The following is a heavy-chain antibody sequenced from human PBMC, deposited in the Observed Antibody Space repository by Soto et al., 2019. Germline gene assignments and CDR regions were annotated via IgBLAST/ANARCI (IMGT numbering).Heavy chain of an antibody. Sequence: SETLSLTCTVSGGSISTFHWSWIRQPPGKGLEWIGYIYYSGNTNYNPSLKSRVTISVDTSKNQFSLKLSSVTAADTAVYYCARGKIVGPWGQGTLVTVS. CDR2: IYYSGNT. J-gene: IGHJ5*02. V-gene: IGHV4-59*01. D-gene: IGHD3-22*01. CDR3: ARGKIVGP. CDR1: GGSISTFH.